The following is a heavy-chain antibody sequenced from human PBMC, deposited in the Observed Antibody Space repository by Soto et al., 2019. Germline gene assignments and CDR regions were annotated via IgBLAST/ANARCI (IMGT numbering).Heavy chain of an antibody. D-gene: IGHD3-10*01. CDR2: ISYDGSNK. CDR1: GFTFSSYG. CDR3: AKDAVGITMVRGVMALDY. V-gene: IGHV3-30*18. Sequence: ESGGGVVQPGRSLRLSCAASGFTFSSYGMHWVRQAPGKGLEWVAVISYDGSNKYYADSVKGRFTISRDNSKNTLYLQMNSLRAEDTAVYYCAKDAVGITMVRGVMALDYWGQGTLVTVSS. J-gene: IGHJ4*02.